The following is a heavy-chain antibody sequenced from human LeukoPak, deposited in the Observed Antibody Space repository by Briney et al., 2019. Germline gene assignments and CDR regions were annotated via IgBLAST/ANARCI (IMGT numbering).Heavy chain of an antibody. CDR2: INPNSGGT. Sequence: ASVKVSCKASGYTFTGYYMLWVRQAPGPGLEWMGRINPNSGGTNYAQKFQGRVTMTRDTSISTAYMELSRLRSDDTAVYYCARVVTGTTVTPTYYFDYWGQGTLVTVSS. CDR1: GYTFTGYY. CDR3: ARVVTGTTVTPTYYFDY. J-gene: IGHJ4*02. D-gene: IGHD4-17*01. V-gene: IGHV1-2*06.